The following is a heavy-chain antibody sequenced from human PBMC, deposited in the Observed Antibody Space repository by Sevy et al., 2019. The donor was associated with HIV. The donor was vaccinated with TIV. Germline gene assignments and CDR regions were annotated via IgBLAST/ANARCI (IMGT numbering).Heavy chain of an antibody. J-gene: IGHJ4*02. D-gene: IGHD3-10*01. Sequence: GGSLRLSCAASAFTFSNAWTSWVRQAPGKGLEWVGRIKSKTDGGTTDYAAPVKGRFTISRDDSKNTLYLQMNSLKTEDTAVYYCTTDLDVSRMVRGVIDYWGQGTLVTVSS. CDR2: IKSKTDGGTT. CDR1: AFTFSNAW. CDR3: TTDLDVSRMVRGVIDY. V-gene: IGHV3-15*01.